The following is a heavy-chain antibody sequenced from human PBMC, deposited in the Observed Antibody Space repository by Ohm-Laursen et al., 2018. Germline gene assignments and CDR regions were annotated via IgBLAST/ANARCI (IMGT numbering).Heavy chain of an antibody. D-gene: IGHD3-10*01. CDR2: ISAYNGNT. Sequence: GASVKVSCKASGGTFSSYAISWVRQAPGQGLEWMGWISAYNGNTNYAQKLQGRVTMTTDTSTSTAYMELRSLRSDDTAVYYCARGPLVTMVSDYWGQGTLVTVSS. CDR3: ARGPLVTMVSDY. V-gene: IGHV1-18*01. CDR1: GGTFSSYA. J-gene: IGHJ4*02.